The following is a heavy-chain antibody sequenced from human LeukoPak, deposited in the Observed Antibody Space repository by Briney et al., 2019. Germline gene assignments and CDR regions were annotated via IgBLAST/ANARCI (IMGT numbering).Heavy chain of an antibody. CDR3: ARPLRGPNWFDP. V-gene: IGHV4-39*01. CDR2: IYYSGST. Sequence: SETLSLTCTVSGGSISSSIYYWGWIRQPPGKGLEWIGSIYYSGSTYYNPSLKSRVTISVDTSKNQFSLKLSSVTAADTAVYYCARPLRGPNWFDPWGQGTLVTVSS. J-gene: IGHJ5*02. CDR1: GGSISSSIYY.